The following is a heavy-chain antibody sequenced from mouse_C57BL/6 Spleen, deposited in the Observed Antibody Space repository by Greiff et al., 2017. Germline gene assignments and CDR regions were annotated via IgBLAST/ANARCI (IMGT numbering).Heavy chain of an antibody. Sequence: EVKLMESGGGLVKPGGSLKLSCAASGFTFSSYAMSWVRQTPEKRLEWVATISDGGSYTYYPDNVKGRFTISRDNAKNNLYLQMSHLKSEDTAMYYCARADEDWFAYWGQGTLVTVSA. J-gene: IGHJ3*01. CDR2: ISDGGSYT. CDR1: GFTFSSYA. CDR3: ARADEDWFAY. V-gene: IGHV5-4*03.